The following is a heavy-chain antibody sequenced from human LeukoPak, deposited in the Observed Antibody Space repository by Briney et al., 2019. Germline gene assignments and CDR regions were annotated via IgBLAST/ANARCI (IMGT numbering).Heavy chain of an antibody. J-gene: IGHJ4*02. Sequence: ASETLSLTCAVYGGSFSGYYWSWIRQPPGKGLEWIGEINHSGSTNYNPSLKSRVTISVDTSKNQFSLKLSSVTAADTAVYYCARQGIRNPDYSSSWYVSSKKRNHASDYWGQGTLVTVSS. V-gene: IGHV4-34*01. D-gene: IGHD6-13*01. CDR2: INHSGST. CDR1: GGSFSGYY. CDR3: ARQGIRNPDYSSSWYVSSKKRNHASDY.